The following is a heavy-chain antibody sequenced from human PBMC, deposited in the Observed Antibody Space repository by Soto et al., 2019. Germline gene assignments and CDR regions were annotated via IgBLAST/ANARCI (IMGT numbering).Heavy chain of an antibody. CDR2: MNPNSGNT. Sequence: ASVKVSCKASGYTFTSYDINWVRQATGQGLEWMGWMNPNSGNTGYAQKFQGRVTMTRNTSISTAYMELSSLRSEDTAVYYCASGYCSSTGCYVRQPNDAFDVWGQGTMVTVSS. D-gene: IGHD2-2*01. CDR3: ASGYCSSTGCYVRQPNDAFDV. V-gene: IGHV1-8*01. CDR1: GYTFTSYD. J-gene: IGHJ3*01.